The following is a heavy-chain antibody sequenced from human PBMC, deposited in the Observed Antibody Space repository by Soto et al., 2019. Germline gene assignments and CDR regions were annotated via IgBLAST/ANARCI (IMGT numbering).Heavy chain of an antibody. CDR1: GGSISSGDYY. CDR3: ARDRSWNEGYYYYGMDV. Sequence: QVQLQESGPGLVKPSQTLSLTCTVSGGSISSGDYYWSWIRQPPGKGLEWIGYIYYSGSTYYNPSLKSRVTISVDTSKNQFSLKLSSVTAADTAVYYCARDRSWNEGYYYYGMDVWGQGTTVTVSS. V-gene: IGHV4-30-4*01. CDR2: IYYSGST. J-gene: IGHJ6*02. D-gene: IGHD6-13*01.